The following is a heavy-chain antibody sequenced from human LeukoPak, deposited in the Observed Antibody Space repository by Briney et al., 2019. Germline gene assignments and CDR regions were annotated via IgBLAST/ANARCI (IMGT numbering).Heavy chain of an antibody. CDR1: GGSISSGSYY. D-gene: IGHD6-19*01. V-gene: IGHV4-61*02. CDR2: IYTSGCT. Sequence: NPSETLSLTCTVSGGSISSGSYYWSWIRQPAGKGLEWIGRIYTSGCTNYNPSLKSRVTISVDTSKNQFSLKLSSVTAADTAVYYCARVPPSSGWPPGLDYWGQGTLVTVSS. J-gene: IGHJ4*02. CDR3: ARVPPSSGWPPGLDY.